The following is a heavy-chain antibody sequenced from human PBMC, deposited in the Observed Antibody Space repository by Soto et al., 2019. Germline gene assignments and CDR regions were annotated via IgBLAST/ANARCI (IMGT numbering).Heavy chain of an antibody. J-gene: IGHJ4*02. V-gene: IGHV1-69*04. CDR2: IIPILGIA. D-gene: IGHD5-12*01. CDR3: ARESSGYDQVLDY. Sequence: GASVKVSCKASGGTFSSYTISWVRQAPGQGLEWMGRIIPILGIANYAQKFQGRVTITADKSTSTAYMELSSLRSEDTAVYYCARESSGYDQVLDYWGQGTLVTVSS. CDR1: GGTFSSYT.